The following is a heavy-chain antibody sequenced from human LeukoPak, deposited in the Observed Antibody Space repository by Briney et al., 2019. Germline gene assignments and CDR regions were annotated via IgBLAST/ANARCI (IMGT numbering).Heavy chain of an antibody. CDR2: INPNSGGT. J-gene: IGHJ5*02. CDR3: ARENTGSYSVDWFDH. Sequence: ASVKVSCKASGYTFTGYYMHWVRQAPGQGLEWMGWINPNSGGTNYAQKFQGRVTMTRDTSISTAYMELSRLRSDDTAVYYCARENTGSYSVDWFDHWGQGTLVTVSS. CDR1: GYTFTGYY. V-gene: IGHV1-2*02. D-gene: IGHD3-10*01.